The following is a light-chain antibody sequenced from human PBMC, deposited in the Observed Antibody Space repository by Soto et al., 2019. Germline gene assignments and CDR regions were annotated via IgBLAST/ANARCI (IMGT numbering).Light chain of an antibody. CDR1: QNVNNC. CDR2: KAS. V-gene: IGKV1-5*03. J-gene: IGKJ1*01. CDR3: QQYNSYWT. Sequence: DIQMTQSPSTLSASVGDRVTITCRASQNVNNCLAWYQQKPGKAPKLLIHKASNLESGVPSRFSGSGSGTVFRLTISSLQPDDFATYYCQQYNSYWTFGQGTKVEIK.